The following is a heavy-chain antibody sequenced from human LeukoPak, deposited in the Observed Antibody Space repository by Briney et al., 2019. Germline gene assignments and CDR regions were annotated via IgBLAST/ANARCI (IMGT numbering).Heavy chain of an antibody. D-gene: IGHD1-26*01. CDR1: GFTFSDYY. CDR3: EREDGGRPRE. V-gene: IGHV3-11*01. Sequence: GGSRRLSWAASGFTFSDYYMSWIRQAPGKGLEWISYISNGGDTIYYADSVKGRFNISRDNANNSLYLQMNSLRAEDTALYYCEREDGGRPREWGQGPLVTVSS. J-gene: IGHJ4*02. CDR2: ISNGGDTI.